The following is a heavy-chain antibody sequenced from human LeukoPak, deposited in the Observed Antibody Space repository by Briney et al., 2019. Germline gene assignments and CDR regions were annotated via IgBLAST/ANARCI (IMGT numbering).Heavy chain of an antibody. CDR2: IKSKTDGGTT. Sequence: SWVRQAPGKGLEWVGRIKSKTDGGTTDYAAPVKGRFTISRDDSKNTLYLQMNSLKTEDTAVYYCTTDQYDILTGYYMGYFDYWGEGTLDTVSS. J-gene: IGHJ4*02. CDR3: TTDQYDILTGYYMGYFDY. V-gene: IGHV3-15*01. D-gene: IGHD3-9*01.